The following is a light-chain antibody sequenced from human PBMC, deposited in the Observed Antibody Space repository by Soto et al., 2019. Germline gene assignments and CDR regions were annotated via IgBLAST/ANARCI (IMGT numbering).Light chain of an antibody. Sequence: QSALTQPASVSGSPGQSITISCTGTYSDVGTYNLVSWYQQHAGEAPKLIIYEDNKRPSGVPDRFSGSKSGTSASLAISGLQSEDEADYYCAAWDDSLNGYVFGTGTKLTVL. J-gene: IGLJ1*01. CDR3: AAWDDSLNGYV. V-gene: IGLV2-14*02. CDR1: YSDVGTYNL. CDR2: EDN.